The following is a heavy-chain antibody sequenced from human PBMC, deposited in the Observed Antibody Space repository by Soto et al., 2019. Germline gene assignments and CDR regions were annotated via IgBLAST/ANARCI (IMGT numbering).Heavy chain of an antibody. CDR3: TKGGRRITIREVLYY. Sequence: EVQLLESGGDLVQPGGSLRLSCTASGFTFSSYAMSWVRQAPGKGLEWVSSISGSSAGTFYGDSVKGRFTISRDNFKNTVYLQMNSLRAADTAVYFCTKGGRRITIREVLYYWGQGILVTVSS. V-gene: IGHV3-23*01. J-gene: IGHJ4*02. CDR2: ISGSSAGT. D-gene: IGHD3-10*01. CDR1: GFTFSSYA.